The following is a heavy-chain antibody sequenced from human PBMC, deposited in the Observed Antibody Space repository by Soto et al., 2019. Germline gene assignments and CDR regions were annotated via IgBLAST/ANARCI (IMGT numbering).Heavy chain of an antibody. CDR1: VFTFSSYG. V-gene: IGHV3-33*01. J-gene: IGHJ5*02. D-gene: IGHD3-9*01. CDR2: IWYDGSNK. CDR3: ARVGYDILTGYDDWFDP. Sequence: GGSLRLSCAASVFTFSSYGMHWVRQAPGKGLEWVAVIWYDGSNKYYADSVKGRFTISRDNSKNTLYLQMNSLRAEDTAVYYCARVGYDILTGYDDWFDPWGQGTLVTVSS.